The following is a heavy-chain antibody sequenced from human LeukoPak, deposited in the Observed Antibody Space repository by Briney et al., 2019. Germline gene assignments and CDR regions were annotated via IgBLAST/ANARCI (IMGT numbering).Heavy chain of an antibody. Sequence: PSETLSLTCTVSGGSIRSSSYYWGWIRQPPGKGLEWIGSIYYGSTYYNPSLKSRVTISVDTSKNQFFLKLSSVTAADTAVYYCARQTLFRSERWLQFFDYWGQGTLVTVSS. V-gene: IGHV4-39*01. CDR3: ARQTLFRSERWLQFFDY. D-gene: IGHD5-24*01. CDR2: IYYGST. CDR1: GGSIRSSSYY. J-gene: IGHJ4*02.